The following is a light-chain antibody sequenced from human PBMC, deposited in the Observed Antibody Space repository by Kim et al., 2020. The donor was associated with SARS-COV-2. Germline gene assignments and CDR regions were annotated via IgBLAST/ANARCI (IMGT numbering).Light chain of an antibody. CDR3: QVWDSSSDHPV. CDR2: YDS. J-gene: IGLJ3*02. CDR1: NIGSKN. Sequence: SYELTQPPSVSVAPGKPARITCGGNNIGSKNVHWYQQKPGQAPVLVIYYDSARPSGIPERFSGSNSGNTATLAISRVEAGDEADYYCQVWDSSSDHPVFVGGTKLTVL. V-gene: IGLV3-21*04.